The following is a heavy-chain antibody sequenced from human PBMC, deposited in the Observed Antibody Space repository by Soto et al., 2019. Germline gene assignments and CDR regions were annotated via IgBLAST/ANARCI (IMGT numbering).Heavy chain of an antibody. J-gene: IGHJ2*01. CDR3: AREPERAGWYFDL. CDR1: GFTFSSYA. V-gene: IGHV3-30-3*01. Sequence: QVQLVESGGGVVQPGRSLRLSCAASGFTFSSYAMHWVRQAPGKGLEWVAVISYDGSNKYYADSVKGRFTISRDNSKNTLYLQMNSLRAEDTAVYYCAREPERAGWYFDLWGRGTLVTVSS. CDR2: ISYDGSNK. D-gene: IGHD1-26*01.